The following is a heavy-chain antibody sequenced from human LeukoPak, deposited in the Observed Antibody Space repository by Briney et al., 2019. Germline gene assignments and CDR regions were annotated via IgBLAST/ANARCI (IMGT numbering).Heavy chain of an antibody. CDR3: ASVYQTARDV. D-gene: IGHD2-2*01. V-gene: IGHV1-46*01. CDR2: VNPSSISA. Sequence: ASVKVSCKASGYTVTSYYMHWVRQAPGQGLEWMGIVNPSSISASYAQKFQGRVTMTRDTSTSTVSMELSSLRSDDPALYYWASVYQTARDVWGQGTRVTVSS. CDR1: GYTVTSYY. J-gene: IGHJ6*02.